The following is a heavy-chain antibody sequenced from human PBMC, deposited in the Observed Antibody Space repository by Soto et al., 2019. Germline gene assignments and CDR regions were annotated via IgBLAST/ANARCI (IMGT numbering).Heavy chain of an antibody. CDR1: GFTFSSYA. D-gene: IGHD6-6*01. J-gene: IGHJ4*02. CDR2: ISGSGGST. Sequence: PGGSLRLSCAASGFTFSSYAMSWVRQAPGKGLEWVSAISGSGGSTYYADSVKGRFTISRDNSKNTLYLQMNSLRAEDTAVYYCEKFSSQALTGDYWGQGTLVTVSS. V-gene: IGHV3-23*01. CDR3: EKFSSQALTGDY.